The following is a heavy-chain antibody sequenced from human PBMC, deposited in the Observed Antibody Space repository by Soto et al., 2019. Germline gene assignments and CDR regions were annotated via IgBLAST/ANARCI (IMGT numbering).Heavy chain of an antibody. V-gene: IGHV3-23*01. CDR2: ISGIGART. CDR3: AKEYDSSGYYYAANFDY. D-gene: IGHD3-22*01. J-gene: IGHJ4*01. CDR1: GFTFSSYA. Sequence: PGGSLRLSCAASGFTFSSYAMNRVRQAPGKGLEWASVISGIGARTYYADSVKGRFTISRDNSKNTLHLQMNSLSAEDTTVYYCAKEYDSSGYYYAANFDYWGHGTRVTDSS.